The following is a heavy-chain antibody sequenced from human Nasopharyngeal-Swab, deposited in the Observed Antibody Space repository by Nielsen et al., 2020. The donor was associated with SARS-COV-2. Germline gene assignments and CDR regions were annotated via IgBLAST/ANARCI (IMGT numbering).Heavy chain of an antibody. D-gene: IGHD3-10*01. V-gene: IGHV1-46*01. CDR3: ARDRYGSGSFLGY. CDR2: INPSGGGA. Sequence: WVGQAPGQGLEWMGIINPSGGGATYAQRFQGKVTMTRDTSTSTVFMELSSLKSEDTAVYYCARDRYGSGSFLGYWGQGTLVTVSS. J-gene: IGHJ4*02.